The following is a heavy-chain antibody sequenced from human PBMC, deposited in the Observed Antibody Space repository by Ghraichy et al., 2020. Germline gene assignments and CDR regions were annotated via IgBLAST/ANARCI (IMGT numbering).Heavy chain of an antibody. CDR2: INDAGSET. J-gene: IGHJ4*02. CDR1: GFPISTYW. Sequence: LSLTCVASGFPISTYWMTWVRQAPGKGLEWVANINDAGSETGYGDAVRGRFTISRDNAKKSLFLQMNNLRAEDTSVYYCATSKYEGAFDFCGQGTLVTVSS. V-gene: IGHV3-7*01. CDR3: ATSKYEGAFDF. D-gene: IGHD2/OR15-2a*01.